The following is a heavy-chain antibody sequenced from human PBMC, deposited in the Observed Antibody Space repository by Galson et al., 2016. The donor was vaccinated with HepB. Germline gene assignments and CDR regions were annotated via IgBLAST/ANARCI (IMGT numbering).Heavy chain of an antibody. J-gene: IGHJ4*02. CDR2: ISGGGNSI. D-gene: IGHD4-17*01. V-gene: IGHV3-23*01. Sequence: SLRLSCAASGLTLSSYAVAWVRQAPGKGLEWVSTISGGGNSILYGDSVKGRFTISRDNSKNIVHLQMNSLRAEDTALYYCAKDPNGDYIGAYDSWGQGTLVTVSS. CDR3: AKDPNGDYIGAYDS. CDR1: GLTLSSYA.